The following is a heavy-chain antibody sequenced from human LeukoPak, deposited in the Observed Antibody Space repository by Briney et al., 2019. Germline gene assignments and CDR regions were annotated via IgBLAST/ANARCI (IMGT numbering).Heavy chain of an antibody. J-gene: IGHJ6*02. CDR3: AKDLGYCSGGICYYYGMDV. CDR1: GFTFSTYA. D-gene: IGHD2-15*01. Sequence: GGSLRLSCAASGFTFSTYAMSWVRQAPGEGLEWVSGISGSVDSTDYADSVKGRFTVSRDNSKNTLYLQMNSLRAEDTAVYYCAKDLGYCSGGICYYYGMDVWGQGTTVTAS. CDR2: ISGSVDST. V-gene: IGHV3-23*01.